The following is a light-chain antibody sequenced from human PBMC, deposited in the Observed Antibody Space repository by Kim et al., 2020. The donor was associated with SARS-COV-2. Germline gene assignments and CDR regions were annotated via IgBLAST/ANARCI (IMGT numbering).Light chain of an antibody. CDR3: QQYGSSPRT. CDR1: QSVSSNY. J-gene: IGKJ1*01. V-gene: IGKV3D-20*01. CDR2: DAS. Sequence: SPGERATLSCGASQSVSSNYLAWHQQKPGLAPRLLIYDASTRASGIPDRFSGSGSGTDFTLTISRLEPEDSAVYFCQQYGSSPRTFGQGTKVDIK.